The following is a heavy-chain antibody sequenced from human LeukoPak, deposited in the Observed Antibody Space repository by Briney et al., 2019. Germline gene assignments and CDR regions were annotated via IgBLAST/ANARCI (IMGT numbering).Heavy chain of an antibody. CDR2: VSGSGGST. D-gene: IGHD6-19*01. J-gene: IGHJ5*02. V-gene: IGHV3-23*01. CDR1: GFTFSSYA. CDR3: AKGGYSSGWGNWFDP. Sequence: GGSLRLSCAASGFTFSSYAMSWVRQAPGKGLEWVSAVSGSGGSTYYADSVKGRFTISRDNSKNTLYLQMNSLRAEDTAVYYCAKGGYSSGWGNWFDPWGQGTLVTVSS.